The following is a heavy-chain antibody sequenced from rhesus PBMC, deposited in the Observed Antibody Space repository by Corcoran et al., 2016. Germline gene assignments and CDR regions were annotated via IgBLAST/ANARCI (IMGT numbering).Heavy chain of an antibody. CDR3: ARDQEDDYGYYYTTLFDY. CDR2: ISGSGWST. V-gene: IGHV4-173*01. D-gene: IGHD3-9*01. Sequence: QLQLQESGPGLVKPSETLSLTCAVSGGSISSNYWSWIRQPPGKGLEWYGRISGSGWSTDYNPSLKSRVTISTDTSKNQFSLQLSSVTAADTAVYYCARDQEDDYGYYYTTLFDYWGQGVLVTVSS. CDR1: GGSISSNY. J-gene: IGHJ4*01.